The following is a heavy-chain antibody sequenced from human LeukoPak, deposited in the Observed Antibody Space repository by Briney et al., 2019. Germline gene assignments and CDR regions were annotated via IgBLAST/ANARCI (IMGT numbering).Heavy chain of an antibody. Sequence: ASVKVSCKASGGTFSSYAMQWVRQAPGQRLEWMGWINAGNGNTKYSQKFQGRVTITRDTSASTAYMELSSLRSEDTAVYYCARDLLVATRPLHYWGQGTLVTVSS. D-gene: IGHD5-12*01. CDR2: INAGNGNT. J-gene: IGHJ4*02. CDR1: GGTFSSYA. CDR3: ARDLLVATRPLHY. V-gene: IGHV1-3*01.